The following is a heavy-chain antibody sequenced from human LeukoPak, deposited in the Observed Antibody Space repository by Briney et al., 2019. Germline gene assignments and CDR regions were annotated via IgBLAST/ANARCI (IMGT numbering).Heavy chain of an antibody. CDR1: GFTFSSYA. D-gene: IGHD3-9*01. J-gene: IGHJ4*02. Sequence: GGSLRLSCAASGFTFSSYAMSWVRQAPGKGLEWVSAISGSGGSTYYAGSVKGRFTISRDNSKNTLYLQMNSLRAEDTAVYYCAKAWAAYYDILTGYSYFDYWGQGTLVTVSS. CDR3: AKAWAAYYDILTGYSYFDY. CDR2: ISGSGGST. V-gene: IGHV3-23*01.